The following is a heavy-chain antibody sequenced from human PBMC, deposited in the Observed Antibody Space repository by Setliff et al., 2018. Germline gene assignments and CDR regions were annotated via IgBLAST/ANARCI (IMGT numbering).Heavy chain of an antibody. D-gene: IGHD3-22*01. Sequence: PSETLSLTCTVSGGSISSGDYYGSWIRQPPGKGLEWIGYIYSSGSTYYNPSLKSRVSISVDTSKNQFSLKLSSVTAADTAVYYCARESRYYYDNLGTLDYWGQGTLVTVSS. CDR1: GGSISSGDYY. J-gene: IGHJ4*02. CDR3: ARESRYYYDNLGTLDY. V-gene: IGHV4-30-4*08. CDR2: IYSSGST.